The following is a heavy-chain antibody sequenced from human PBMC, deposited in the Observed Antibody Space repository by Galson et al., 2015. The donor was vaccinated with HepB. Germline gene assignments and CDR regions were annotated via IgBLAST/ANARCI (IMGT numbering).Heavy chain of an antibody. CDR3: ARGIAARRYYYYYMDV. Sequence: CAISGDSVSSNSAAWNWIRQSPSRGLEWLGRTYYRSKWYNDYAVSVKSRITINPDTSKNQFSLQLNSVTPEDTAVYYCARGIAARRYYYYYMDVWGKGTTVTVSS. J-gene: IGHJ6*03. D-gene: IGHD6-6*01. CDR1: GDSVSSNSAA. V-gene: IGHV6-1*01. CDR2: TYYRSKWYN.